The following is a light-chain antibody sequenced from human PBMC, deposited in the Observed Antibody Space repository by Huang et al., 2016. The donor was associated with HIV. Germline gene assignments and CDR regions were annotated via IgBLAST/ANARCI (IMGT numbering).Light chain of an antibody. V-gene: IGKV1-39*01. CDR2: GAS. CDR1: QSISNY. J-gene: IGKJ1*01. CDR3: QQSYNTPPT. Sequence: DIQMTQSPAALSASVGDRVTITCRATQSISNYVDWYQQKPGKAPTLLIYGASTLQSGVQSRCSGSGSGTDFTLTISSLQPEDFTTYYCQQSYNTPPTFGQGTKVEI.